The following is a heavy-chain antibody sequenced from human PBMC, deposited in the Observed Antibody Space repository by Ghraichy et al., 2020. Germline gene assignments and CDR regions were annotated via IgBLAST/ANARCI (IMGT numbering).Heavy chain of an antibody. CDR2: IRSKANSYAT. D-gene: IGHD5/OR15-5a*01. Sequence: GESLNISCAASGFTFSGFAMHWVRQASGKGLEWVGRIRSKANSYATAYAASVKGRFTISRDDSKNTAYLQMDSLKTDDTAVYYCARHDVSTAFDWGQGTLVTVSS. CDR3: ARHDVSTAFD. CDR1: GFTFSGFA. J-gene: IGHJ4*02. V-gene: IGHV3-73*01.